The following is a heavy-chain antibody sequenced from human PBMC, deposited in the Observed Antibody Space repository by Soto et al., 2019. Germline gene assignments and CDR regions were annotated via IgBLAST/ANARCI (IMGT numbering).Heavy chain of an antibody. CDR3: AKDRASSGYYDVLDY. Sequence: SLRLSCAASGFTFSSYGMHWVRQAPGKGLEWVAVVSYDGKNTFYADSMKGRFTISRDNSKNTLYLQMNSLRPEDTAVYYCAKDRASSGYYDVLDYWGQGTLVTVPS. CDR2: VSYDGKNT. CDR1: GFTFSSYG. J-gene: IGHJ4*02. V-gene: IGHV3-30*18. D-gene: IGHD3-22*01.